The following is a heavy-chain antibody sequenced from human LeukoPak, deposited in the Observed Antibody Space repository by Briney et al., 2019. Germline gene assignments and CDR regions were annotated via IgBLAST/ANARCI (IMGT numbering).Heavy chain of an antibody. J-gene: IGHJ5*02. Sequence: GGSLRLSCVASGFTFSAYDMHWVRQSTGKSLEWVSGIGKTGDTYYLGSVKGRFTISRENAKNSVYLQMNSLRVGDTAVYYCARGAGDGFNPWGQGTLVTVSS. CDR1: GFTFSAYD. CDR2: IGKTGDT. CDR3: ARGAGDGFNP. D-gene: IGHD3-16*01. V-gene: IGHV3-13*04.